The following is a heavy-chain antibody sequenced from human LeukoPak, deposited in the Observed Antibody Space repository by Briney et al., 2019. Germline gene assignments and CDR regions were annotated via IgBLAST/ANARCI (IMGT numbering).Heavy chain of an antibody. Sequence: PGGSLRLSCAASGFTFSSLWMGWLRQAPGKGQEWVANIKPDGSDKYYVESVKGRFTISRDNAKNSLYLQMNSLRVEDTAIYYCARISRRELPCFWGQGTLVTVSS. CDR1: GFTFSSLW. J-gene: IGHJ4*02. V-gene: IGHV3-7*03. D-gene: IGHD1-7*01. CDR2: IKPDGSDK. CDR3: ARISRRELPCF.